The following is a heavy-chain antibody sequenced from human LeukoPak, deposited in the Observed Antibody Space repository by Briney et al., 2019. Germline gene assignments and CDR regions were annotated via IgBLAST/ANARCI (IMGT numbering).Heavy chain of an antibody. CDR3: AKETVVARGAFDY. CDR2: IRYDGSNK. Sequence: PGGSLRLSCAASGFTFSDYYMNWIRQAPGKGLEWVAFIRYDGSNKYYADSVKGRFTISRDNSKNTLYLQMNSLRAEDTAVYYCAKETVVARGAFDYWGQGTLVTVSS. CDR1: GFTFSDYY. V-gene: IGHV3-30*02. J-gene: IGHJ4*02. D-gene: IGHD3-22*01.